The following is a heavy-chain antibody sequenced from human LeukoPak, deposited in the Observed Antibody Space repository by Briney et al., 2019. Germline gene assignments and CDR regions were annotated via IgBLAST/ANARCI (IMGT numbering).Heavy chain of an antibody. CDR3: ARGGDGSGGSCYVYFQH. J-gene: IGHJ1*01. CDR2: MNPNSGNT. CDR1: GYTFTSYD. Sequence: ASAKVSCKPSGYTFTSYDINSVRQATGQGLEWMGWMNPNSGNTGYAQKFQGTVTLTRNTSISTAYMELSRLRSEDTAVYYCARGGDGSGGSCYVYFQHWGQGTLVSVSS. D-gene: IGHD2-15*01. V-gene: IGHV1-8*01.